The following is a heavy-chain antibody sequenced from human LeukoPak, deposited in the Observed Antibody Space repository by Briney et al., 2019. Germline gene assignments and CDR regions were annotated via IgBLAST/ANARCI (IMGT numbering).Heavy chain of an antibody. CDR3: ARSRRSGSGSYYNGYNWFDP. CDR2: IYYSGST. D-gene: IGHD3-10*01. J-gene: IGHJ5*02. V-gene: IGHV4-39*07. Sequence: SETLSLTCTVSGGSISSSSYYWGWIRQPPGKGLEWIGSIYYSGSTYYNPSLKSRVTISVDTSKNQFSLKLSSVTAADTAVYYCARSRRSGSGSYYNGYNWFDPWGQGTLVTVSS. CDR1: GGSISSSSYY.